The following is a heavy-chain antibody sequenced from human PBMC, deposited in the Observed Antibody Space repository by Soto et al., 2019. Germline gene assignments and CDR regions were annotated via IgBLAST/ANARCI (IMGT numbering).Heavy chain of an antibody. CDR3: AKDPMEFCGGDCYTPYY. J-gene: IGHJ4*02. D-gene: IGHD2-21*02. CDR1: GFTFSNYG. CDR2: LSYDGSSK. V-gene: IGHV3-30*18. Sequence: QVQLVESGGGVVQSGRSLRLSCAASGFTFSNYGMHWVRQAPGKGLEWVAILSYDGSSKFYADSVKGRFTISRDSSKSTLFLQMNSLRTEDTAVHYCAKDPMEFCGGDCYTPYYWGQGTLVTVSS.